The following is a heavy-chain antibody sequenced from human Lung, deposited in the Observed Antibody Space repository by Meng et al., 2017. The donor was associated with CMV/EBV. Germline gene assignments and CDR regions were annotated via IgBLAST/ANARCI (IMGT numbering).Heavy chain of an antibody. CDR2: IIPIFGTA. CDR3: ARGGSSSWSRRYNWFDP. V-gene: IGHV1-69*05. J-gene: IGHJ5*02. CDR1: GGTFSSYA. D-gene: IGHD6-13*01. Sequence: SXXVSXKASGGTFSSYAISWVRQAPGQGLEWMGGIIPIFGTANYAQKFQGRVTITTDESTSTAYMELSSLRSEDTAVYYCARGGSSSWSRRYNWFDPWGQGTXVT.